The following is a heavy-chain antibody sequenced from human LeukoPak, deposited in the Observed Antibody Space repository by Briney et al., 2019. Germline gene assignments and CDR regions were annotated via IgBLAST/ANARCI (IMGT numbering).Heavy chain of an antibody. CDR3: ARDLQTIFGVGKSGWFDP. CDR1: GYSISSGYY. V-gene: IGHV4-38-2*02. Sequence: YPSETQSLTCTVSGYSISSGYYWGWIRQPPGKGLEWIGSIYHSGSTYYNPSLKSRVTISVDTSKNQFSLKLSSVTAADTAVYYCARDLQTIFGVGKSGWFDPWGQGTLVTVSS. J-gene: IGHJ5*02. CDR2: IYHSGST. D-gene: IGHD3-3*01.